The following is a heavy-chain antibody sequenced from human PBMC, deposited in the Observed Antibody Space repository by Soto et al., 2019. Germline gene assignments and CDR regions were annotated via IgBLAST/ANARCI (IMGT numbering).Heavy chain of an antibody. CDR1: GFTFSSHA. V-gene: IGHV3-23*01. CDR2: ISDTSVST. Sequence: EVQLLESGGGLVQPGGSLRLSCAASGFTFSSHAMSWVRQAPGKGLEWVSSISDTSVSTYYIDSVKGRFTISRDNSRHTLYLQMNSLRAEDTAIYYCAPGGWVTWLDPWGQGTLVTVSS. J-gene: IGHJ5*02. CDR3: APGGWVTWLDP. D-gene: IGHD3-16*01.